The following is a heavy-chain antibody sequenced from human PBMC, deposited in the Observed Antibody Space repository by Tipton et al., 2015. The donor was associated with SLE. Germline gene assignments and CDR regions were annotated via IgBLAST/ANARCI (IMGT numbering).Heavy chain of an antibody. CDR3: ASRPGAAAGLDAFDI. CDR2: INHSGRT. Sequence: LRLSCTASGFTFGDYAMSWIRQPPGKGLEWIGEINHSGRTNYNPSLKSRVTISVDTSKNQFSLKLSSVTAADTAVYYCASRPGAAAGLDAFDIWGQGTMVTVSS. D-gene: IGHD6-13*01. J-gene: IGHJ3*02. V-gene: IGHV4-34*01. CDR1: GFTFGDYA.